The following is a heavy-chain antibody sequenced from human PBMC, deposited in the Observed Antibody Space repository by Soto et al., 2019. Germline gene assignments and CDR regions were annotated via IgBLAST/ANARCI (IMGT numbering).Heavy chain of an antibody. D-gene: IGHD1-26*01. CDR2: ISGGGGST. CDR3: GKGRSYYYYYGVDV. J-gene: IGHJ6*02. CDR1: GFTFSSYA. Sequence: PGGSLRLSCAASGFTFSSYAMSWVRQAPGKGLEWVSAISGGGGSTYYADSVKGRFTISRDNSKNTLYLQMNSLRAEDTAVYYCGKGRSYYYYYGVDVWGQGTTVTVSS. V-gene: IGHV3-23*01.